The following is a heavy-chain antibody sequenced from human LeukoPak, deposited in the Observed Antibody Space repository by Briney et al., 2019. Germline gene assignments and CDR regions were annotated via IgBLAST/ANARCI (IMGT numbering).Heavy chain of an antibody. CDR3: ARDRYYDYVRGSYRLHDAFDI. D-gene: IGHD3-16*02. CDR2: ISSSSSYI. Sequence: GGSLRLSCAASGFTFSSYSMNWVRQAPGKGLEWVSSISSSSSYIYYADSVKGRFTISRDNAKNSLYLQMNSLRAEDTAVYYCARDRYYDYVRGSYRLHDAFDIWGQGTMVTVSS. J-gene: IGHJ3*02. CDR1: GFTFSSYS. V-gene: IGHV3-21*01.